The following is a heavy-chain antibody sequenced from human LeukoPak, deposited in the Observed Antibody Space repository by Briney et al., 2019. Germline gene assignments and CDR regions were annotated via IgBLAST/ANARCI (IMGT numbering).Heavy chain of an antibody. CDR2: IIPIFGTA. V-gene: IGHV1-69*13. J-gene: IGHJ5*02. CDR1: GGTFSSYA. Sequence: SVKVSCKASGGTFSSYAISWVRQAPGQGLEWMGGIIPIFGTANYAQKFQGRVTITADESTSTAYMELSSLRAEDTAVYYCARDGYLATTSWGQGTLVTVSS. D-gene: IGHD2/OR15-2a*01. CDR3: ARDGYLATTS.